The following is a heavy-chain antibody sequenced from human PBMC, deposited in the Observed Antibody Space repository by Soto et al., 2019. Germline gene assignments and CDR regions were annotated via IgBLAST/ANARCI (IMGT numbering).Heavy chain of an antibody. CDR1: GYTFTSYY. CDR2: INPSGGST. J-gene: IGHJ4*02. CDR3: ARGVGVVVVAPPEFDY. D-gene: IGHD2-15*01. V-gene: IGHV1-46*01. Sequence: QVQLVQSGAEVKKPGASVKVSCKASGYTFTSYYMHWVRQAPGQGLEWMGIINPSGGSTSYAQKFQGRVTMTRDTSTSTVYMELSSLRSEDTAVYYCARGVGVVVVAPPEFDYWGQGTLVTVSS.